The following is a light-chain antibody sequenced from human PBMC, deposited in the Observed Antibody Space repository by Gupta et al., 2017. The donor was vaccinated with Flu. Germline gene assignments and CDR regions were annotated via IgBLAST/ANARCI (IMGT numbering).Light chain of an antibody. CDR1: ESVSSW. Sequence: DNQLHQSPPTLWASVGDRVKITCRASESVSSWSAWYQQKPGQATKRLIYKVSNLQSGVPSRFSGSGSGTEFSLTIRSLQPDDFATYHCQQYNAYPYTFGQGTTLEIK. CDR3: QQYNAYPYT. J-gene: IGKJ2*01. CDR2: KVS. V-gene: IGKV1-5*03.